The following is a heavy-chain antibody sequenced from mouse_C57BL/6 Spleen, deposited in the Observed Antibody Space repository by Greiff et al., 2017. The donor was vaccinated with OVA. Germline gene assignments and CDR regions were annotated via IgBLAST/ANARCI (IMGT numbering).Heavy chain of an antibody. V-gene: IGHV1-64*01. J-gene: IGHJ3*01. CDR2: IHPNSGST. CDR3: AREMVDSSGPFAY. CDR1: GYTFTSYW. Sequence: VQLQQPGAELVKPGASVKLSCKASGYTFTSYWMHWVKQRPGQGLEWIGMIHPNSGSTNYNEKFKSKATLTVDKSSSTAYMQLSSLTSEDSAVYYCAREMVDSSGPFAYWGQGTLVTVSA. D-gene: IGHD3-2*02.